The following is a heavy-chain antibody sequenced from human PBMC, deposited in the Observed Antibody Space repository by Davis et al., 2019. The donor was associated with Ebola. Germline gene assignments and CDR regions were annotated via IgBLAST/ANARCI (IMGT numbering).Heavy chain of an antibody. D-gene: IGHD6-13*01. CDR1: TFTFSDYG. J-gene: IGHJ4*02. Sequence: GESLKISCVASSTFTFSDYGMYWFRPAPGKGLEWVALITSTGYTKYYADSVKGRFTISRDNSKNTLYLDMNGFREGGTAFYYCTKGGSLDYWGKGTLVTVSS. CDR2: ITSTGYTK. CDR3: TKGGSLDY. V-gene: IGHV3-30*18.